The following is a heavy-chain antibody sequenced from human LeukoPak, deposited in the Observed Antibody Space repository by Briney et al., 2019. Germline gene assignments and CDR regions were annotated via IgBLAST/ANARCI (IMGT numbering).Heavy chain of an antibody. CDR3: AKVESYYDSSGYYYDY. V-gene: IGHV3-23*01. CDR2: ISGSGGST. J-gene: IGHJ4*02. Sequence: GGSLRLSCTASGFTLSTYTMNWVRQAPGKGLEWVSAISGSGGSTYYADSVKGRFTISRDNSKNTLYLQMNSLRAEDTAVYYCAKVESYYDSSGYYYDYWGQGTLVTVSS. D-gene: IGHD3-22*01. CDR1: GFTLSTYT.